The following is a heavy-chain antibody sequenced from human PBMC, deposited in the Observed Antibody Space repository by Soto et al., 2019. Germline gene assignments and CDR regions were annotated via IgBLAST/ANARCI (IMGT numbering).Heavy chain of an antibody. V-gene: IGHV3-30-3*01. CDR3: SRGWWGDLGIGCYSYAIDF. CDR2: ISYDGSNK. Sequence: GGSLRLSCAASGFTFSSYAMHWVRQAPGKGLEWVAVISYDGSNKYYADSVKGRFTISRDNSKNTLYLQMNSLRAEDTAVYSGSRGWWGDLGIGCYSYAIDFWGQGTTVTVSS. J-gene: IGHJ6*02. D-gene: IGHD7-27*01. CDR1: GFTFSSYA.